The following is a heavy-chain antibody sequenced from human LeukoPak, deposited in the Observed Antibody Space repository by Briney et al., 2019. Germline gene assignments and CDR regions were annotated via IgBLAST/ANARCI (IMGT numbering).Heavy chain of an antibody. CDR3: AKEQDYDILTGYYGSSDY. D-gene: IGHD3-9*01. J-gene: IGHJ4*02. CDR1: GFTFSSYA. V-gene: IGHV3-23*01. Sequence: GGSLRLSCAASGFTFSSYAMSWVRQAPGRGLEWVSAISGSGGSTYYADSVKGRFTISRDNSKNTLYLQMNSLRAEDTAVYYCAKEQDYDILTGYYGSSDYWGQGTLVTVSS. CDR2: ISGSGGST.